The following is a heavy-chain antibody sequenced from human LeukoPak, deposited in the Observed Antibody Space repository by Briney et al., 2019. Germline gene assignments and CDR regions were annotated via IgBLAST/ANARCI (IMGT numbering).Heavy chain of an antibody. CDR1: GFTFSSYE. CDR3: AREKYYDSSGYSEGYFDY. V-gene: IGHV3-48*03. J-gene: IGHJ4*02. Sequence: TGGSLRLSCAASGFTFSSYEMNWVRQAPGKGLEWVSYISSSGSTIYYADSVKGRFTISRDNAKNSLYLQMNSLRAEDTAVYYCAREKYYDSSGYSEGYFDYWGQGTLVTVSS. CDR2: ISSSGSTI. D-gene: IGHD3-22*01.